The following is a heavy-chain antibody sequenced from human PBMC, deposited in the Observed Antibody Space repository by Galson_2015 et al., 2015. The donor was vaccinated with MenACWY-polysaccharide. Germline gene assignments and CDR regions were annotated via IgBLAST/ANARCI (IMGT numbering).Heavy chain of an antibody. CDR1: GFTFNDFW. D-gene: IGHD1-1*01. CDR2: INQYGSEK. J-gene: IGHJ4*02. V-gene: IGHV3-7*01. CDR3: ARDGGRTIGTTQRGY. Sequence: SLRLSCAASGFTFNDFWLSWVHQAPEKGLEWAANINQYGSEKYYVDSVKGRFTISRDNAKNSLYLQMNSLRAEDTAVYYCARDGGRTIGTTQRGYWGQGTLVTVSS.